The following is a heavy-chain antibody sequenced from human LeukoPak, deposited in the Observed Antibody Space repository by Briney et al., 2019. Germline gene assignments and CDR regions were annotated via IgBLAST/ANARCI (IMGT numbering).Heavy chain of an antibody. V-gene: IGHV4-4*07. CDR3: ATMLGESSDFDH. CDR2: LHSSGET. CDR1: GGSISAYY. D-gene: IGHD2-8*01. J-gene: IGHJ4*02. Sequence: SETLSLTCVVSGGSISAYYWNWIRQPAGKGLEWIGRLHSSGETTSNPSLMSRATMSLDTSRNHFSLNLTSVTAADTAIYYCATMLGESSDFDHWGQGTLVTVSS.